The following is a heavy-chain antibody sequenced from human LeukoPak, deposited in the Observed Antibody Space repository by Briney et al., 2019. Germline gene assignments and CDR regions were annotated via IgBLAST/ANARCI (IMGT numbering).Heavy chain of an antibody. Sequence: PSETLSLTCTVSGGSISSYYWSWIRQPPGKGLEWIGYIYYSGSTNYNPSLKSRVTISVDTSKNQFSLKLRSVTAADTAVYYCARVGYSSSGNYYNDRGAFDYWGQGTLVTVSS. CDR2: IYYSGST. CDR3: ARVGYSSSGNYYNDRGAFDY. J-gene: IGHJ4*02. CDR1: GGSISSYY. D-gene: IGHD3-10*01. V-gene: IGHV4-59*01.